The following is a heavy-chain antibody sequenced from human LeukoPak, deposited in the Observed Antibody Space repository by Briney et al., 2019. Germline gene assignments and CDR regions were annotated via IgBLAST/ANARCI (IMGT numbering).Heavy chain of an antibody. D-gene: IGHD1-26*01. CDR2: IYSGGST. Sequence: PGGSLRLSCAASGFTFSDYWLSWVRQAPGKGPEWVSIIYSGGSTEYADSVQGRFTISRDTSKNTLYLQMNSLRVEDTAVYYCTKGGNYRYWGQGTRVTVSS. CDR1: GFTFSDYW. J-gene: IGHJ4*02. V-gene: IGHV3-66*01. CDR3: TKGGNYRY.